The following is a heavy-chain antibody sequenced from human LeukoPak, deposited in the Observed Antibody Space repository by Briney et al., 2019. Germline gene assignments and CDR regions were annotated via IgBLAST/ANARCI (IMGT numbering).Heavy chain of an antibody. Sequence: GGSLRLSCAASGFTFSSYAMSWVRQAPGKGLEWVSAISGSGGSTYYADSVKGRFTISRDNSKNTLYLQMNSLRAEDTAVYYCARATKNYGSPQFGYWGQGTLVTVSS. D-gene: IGHD1-7*01. V-gene: IGHV3-23*01. CDR2: ISGSGGST. J-gene: IGHJ4*02. CDR1: GFTFSSYA. CDR3: ARATKNYGSPQFGY.